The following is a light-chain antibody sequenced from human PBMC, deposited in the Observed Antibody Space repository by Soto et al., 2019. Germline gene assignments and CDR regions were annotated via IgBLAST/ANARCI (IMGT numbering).Light chain of an antibody. J-gene: IGLJ2*01. CDR1: SSNIGGNY. CDR2: SNN. V-gene: IGLV1-47*02. Sequence: QSVLTQPPSASGTPGQRVTISCSGSSSNIGGNYVYWYQQFPGAAPKLLIYSNNQRPSGVPDRFSGSKSGTSASLAISGLRSEDEADYYCAAWDDSLSVVFGGGTKLTVL. CDR3: AAWDDSLSVV.